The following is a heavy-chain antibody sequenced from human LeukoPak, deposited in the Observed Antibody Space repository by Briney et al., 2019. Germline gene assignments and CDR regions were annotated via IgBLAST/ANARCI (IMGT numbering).Heavy chain of an antibody. Sequence: PGGSLRLSCAASGFTFSSYAMSWVRQAPGKGLEWVSAISGSGGSTYYADSVKGRFTISRDNSKNTLYLQMNSLRAEDTAVYYCANHPRGEMATIVSFWGPYWGQGTLVTVSS. CDR2: ISGSGGST. J-gene: IGHJ4*02. D-gene: IGHD5-24*01. CDR1: GFTFSSYA. V-gene: IGHV3-23*01. CDR3: ANHPRGEMATIVSFWGPY.